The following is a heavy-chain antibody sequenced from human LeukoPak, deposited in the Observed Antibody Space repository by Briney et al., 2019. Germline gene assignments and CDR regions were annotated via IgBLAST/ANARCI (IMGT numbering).Heavy chain of an antibody. Sequence: ASVKVSCKASGYTFTSYGISWVRQAPGQGLEWMGWINPNSGGTNYAQKFQGRVTMTRDTSISTAYMELSRLRPDDTAVYYCARVSYDYVWGSYRYTRAFDIWGQGTMVTVSS. J-gene: IGHJ3*02. V-gene: IGHV1-2*02. D-gene: IGHD3-16*02. CDR1: GYTFTSYG. CDR2: INPNSGGT. CDR3: ARVSYDYVWGSYRYTRAFDI.